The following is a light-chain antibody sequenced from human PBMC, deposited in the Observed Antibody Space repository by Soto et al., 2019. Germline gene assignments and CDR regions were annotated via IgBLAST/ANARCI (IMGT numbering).Light chain of an antibody. Sequence: EIVLTQSPGTLSLTPGERATLSCRASQRVSSSYLAWYQQKPGQAPRLLIFGASNRATGIPDRFTGSGSGTDFTLTISRLEPEDFEVYYCHQYGISPLTFGGGTKVEVK. CDR2: GAS. V-gene: IGKV3-20*01. CDR1: QRVSSSY. J-gene: IGKJ4*01. CDR3: HQYGISPLT.